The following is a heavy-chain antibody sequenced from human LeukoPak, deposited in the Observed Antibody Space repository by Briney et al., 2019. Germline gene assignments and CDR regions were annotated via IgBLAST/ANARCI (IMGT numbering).Heavy chain of an antibody. Sequence: GGSLRLSCAASGLTVSRSFMTWVRKPPGKGLEWASVLYDDGTIYYGDSVKGRFTISRDNSKNALYLQMSGLGPEDTAVYYCARVREGDSSWGFDYWGQGSLVTVSS. V-gene: IGHV3-66*02. CDR2: LYDDGTI. CDR3: ARVREGDSSWGFDY. J-gene: IGHJ4*02. D-gene: IGHD2-2*01. CDR1: GLTVSRSF.